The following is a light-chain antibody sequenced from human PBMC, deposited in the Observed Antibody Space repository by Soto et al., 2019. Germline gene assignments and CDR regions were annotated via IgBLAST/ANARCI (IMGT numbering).Light chain of an antibody. CDR3: QQSDKGPQVT. CDR1: QSVSNH. CDR2: GAS. Sequence: EIVMTQSPATLSVSPGERATLSCRASQSVSNHLAWYQQRPGQAHRLLISGASTRATGIPARFSGSGSGTEFTLTISSLQSEDVAVYYCQQSDKGPQVTFGHGTKVDIK. V-gene: IGKV3-15*01. J-gene: IGKJ3*01.